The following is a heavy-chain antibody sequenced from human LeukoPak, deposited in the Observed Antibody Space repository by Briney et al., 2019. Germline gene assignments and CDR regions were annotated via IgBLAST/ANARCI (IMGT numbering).Heavy chain of an antibody. CDR3: ATGSDFINWFDP. Sequence: ASVKVSCKASGGTFSSYTISWVRQAPGQGLEWMGGTIPFFSTPNYAQKFQGRVTITTDKSTSTAYMELSSLRSEDTAVYYCATGSDFINWFDPWGQGTLVTVSS. D-gene: IGHD3-3*01. J-gene: IGHJ5*02. V-gene: IGHV1-69*05. CDR1: GGTFSSYT. CDR2: TIPFFSTP.